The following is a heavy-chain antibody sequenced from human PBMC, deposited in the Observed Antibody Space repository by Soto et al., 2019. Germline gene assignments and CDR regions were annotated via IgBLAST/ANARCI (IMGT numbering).Heavy chain of an antibody. CDR2: ISYDGSKK. CDR1: GFTFSNEA. J-gene: IGHJ4*02. CDR3: AREIFGVVIENGGRGGIDY. Sequence: QVQLVESGGGVVQPGRSLRLSCAASGFTFSNEAMHWVRQAPGKGLEWVAVISYDGSKKYDADSVKGRFTISRDNSKNTLYLQMNSLSAEDTAVYYCAREIFGVVIENGGRGGIDYWGQGTLVTVSS. D-gene: IGHD3-3*01. V-gene: IGHV3-30*04.